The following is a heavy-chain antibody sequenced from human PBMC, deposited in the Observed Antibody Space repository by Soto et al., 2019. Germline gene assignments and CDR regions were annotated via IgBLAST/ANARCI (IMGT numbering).Heavy chain of an antibody. CDR3: ARAGGYCSGGSCSNWFDP. CDR1: GYTFTGYY. Sequence: QVQLVQSGAEVKKPGASVKVCCKASGYTFTGYYMHWVRQAPGQGLEWMGWLNPNSGGTNYAQKFQGRVTMTRDTSISTAYMELSRLRSDDTAVYYCARAGGYCSGGSCSNWFDPWGQGTLVTVSS. CDR2: LNPNSGGT. D-gene: IGHD2-15*01. V-gene: IGHV1-2*02. J-gene: IGHJ5*02.